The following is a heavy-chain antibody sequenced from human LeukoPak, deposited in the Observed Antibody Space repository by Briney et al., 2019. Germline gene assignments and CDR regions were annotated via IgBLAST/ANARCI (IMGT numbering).Heavy chain of an antibody. CDR2: IIPMFGTA. CDR1: GGTFSSYA. Sequence: SVKVSCKASGGTFSSYAISWVRQAPGQGLEWMGGIIPMFGTANYAQKFQGRVTITADESTSTAYMEVSSLRSEDTAVYYCARDLTVKDDAFDIWGQGTMVTVSS. J-gene: IGHJ3*02. V-gene: IGHV1-69*13. D-gene: IGHD4-17*01. CDR3: ARDLTVKDDAFDI.